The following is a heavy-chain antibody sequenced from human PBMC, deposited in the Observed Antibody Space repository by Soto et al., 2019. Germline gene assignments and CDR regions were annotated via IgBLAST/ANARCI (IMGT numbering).Heavy chain of an antibody. CDR1: GYTFTSYG. CDR3: AREVPGILPGYYSWFDP. CDR2: ISAYNGDT. J-gene: IGHJ5*02. D-gene: IGHD3-9*01. Sequence: ASVKVSCKASGYTFTSYGISWVRQAPGQGLEWMGWISAYNGDTNYAQKLQGRVTMTTDTSTSTAYMELRSLRSDDTAVYYCAREVPGILPGYYSWFDPWGQGTLVTVSS. V-gene: IGHV1-18*01.